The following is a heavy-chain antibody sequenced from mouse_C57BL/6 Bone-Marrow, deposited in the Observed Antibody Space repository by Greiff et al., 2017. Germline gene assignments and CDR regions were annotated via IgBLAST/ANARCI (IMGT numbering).Heavy chain of an antibody. V-gene: IGHV1-80*01. D-gene: IGHD2-4*01. Sequence: LQQPGASVKISCKASGYAFSSYWMNWVKQRPGKGLEWIGQIYPGDGDTNYNGKFKGKATLTADKSSSTAYMQLSSLTSEDSAVYFCARRRVLRRGAFDYWGQGTTLTVSS. J-gene: IGHJ2*01. CDR3: ARRRVLRRGAFDY. CDR1: GYAFSSYW. CDR2: IYPGDGDT.